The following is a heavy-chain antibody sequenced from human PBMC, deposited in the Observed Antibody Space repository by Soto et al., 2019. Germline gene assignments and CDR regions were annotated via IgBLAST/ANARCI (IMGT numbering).Heavy chain of an antibody. CDR1: GGTFSSYA. CDR3: AFSRRPTLVDQKYYYYDYGMGV. D-gene: IGHD2-2*01. J-gene: IGHJ6*02. V-gene: IGHV1-69*12. Sequence: QVQLVQSGAEVKKPGSSVKVSCKASGGTFSSYAISWVRQAPGQGLEWMGGIIPIFGTANYAQKFQGSVTMTADESTSTAYMELSSLRSEDTAVYYCAFSRRPTLVDQKYYYYDYGMGVWGQGTTVTVSS. CDR2: IIPIFGTA.